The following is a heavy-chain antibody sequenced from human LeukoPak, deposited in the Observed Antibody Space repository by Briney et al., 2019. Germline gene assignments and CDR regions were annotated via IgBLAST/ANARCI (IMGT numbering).Heavy chain of an antibody. CDR1: GFTVSRNY. CDR3: ARAGPSSSWHQFDY. CDR2: IYSGGRT. J-gene: IGHJ4*02. D-gene: IGHD6-13*01. Sequence: GGSLRLSCAASGFTVSRNYMSWVRQAPGKGLEWVSVIYSGGRTYYADSVKGRFTISRDNSKNTLYLQMNSLRAEETAVYYCARAGPSSSWHQFDYWGQGTLVTASS. V-gene: IGHV3-66*01.